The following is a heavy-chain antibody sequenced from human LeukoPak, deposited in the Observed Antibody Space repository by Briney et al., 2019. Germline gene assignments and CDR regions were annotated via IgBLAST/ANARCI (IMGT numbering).Heavy chain of an antibody. CDR1: GYSYTSYW. J-gene: IGHJ5*02. CDR3: ARYSSSWYLQTTPSSWFDP. Sequence: GESLKISCKGSGYSYTSYWIGWVSQMPGKGLEWMGIIYPGDSDTRYSPSFQGQVTISADKSISTAYLQWSSLKASDTAMYYCARYSSSWYLQTTPSSWFDPWGQGTLVTVSS. V-gene: IGHV5-51*01. CDR2: IYPGDSDT. D-gene: IGHD6-13*01.